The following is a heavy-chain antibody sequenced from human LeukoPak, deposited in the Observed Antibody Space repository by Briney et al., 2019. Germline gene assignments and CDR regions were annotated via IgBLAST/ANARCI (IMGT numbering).Heavy chain of an antibody. D-gene: IGHD1-26*01. CDR3: AREGVGATKGGAFDI. CDR2: IYSGGST. J-gene: IGHJ3*02. Sequence: GGSLRLSCAASGFTVSSNYMSWVRQAPGKGLEWVSVIYSGGSTYYADSVKGRFTISRDNSKNTLYLQMNSLRAEDTAVYYCAREGVGATKGGAFDIWGQGTMVTVSS. CDR1: GFTVSSNY. V-gene: IGHV3-66*01.